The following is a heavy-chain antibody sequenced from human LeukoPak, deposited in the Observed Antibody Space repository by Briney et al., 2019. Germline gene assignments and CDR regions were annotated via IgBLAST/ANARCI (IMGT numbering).Heavy chain of an antibody. Sequence: GGSLRLSCAASGFTFSSYAMSWVRQAPGKGLEWVSAISGSGGSTYYADSVKGRFTISRDNSKNTLYLQMNSLRAEDTAVYYCAKAPWYYYGSGSHLFGSPLDYWGQGTLVTVSS. CDR3: AKAPWYYYGSGSHLFGSPLDY. J-gene: IGHJ4*02. CDR1: GFTFSSYA. V-gene: IGHV3-23*01. D-gene: IGHD3-10*01. CDR2: ISGSGGST.